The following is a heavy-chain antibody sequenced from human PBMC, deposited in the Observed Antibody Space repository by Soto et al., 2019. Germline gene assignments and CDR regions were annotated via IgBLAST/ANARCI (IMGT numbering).Heavy chain of an antibody. J-gene: IGHJ6*02. D-gene: IGHD2-2*01. CDR2: IRGSGTNT. Sequence: GSLRLSCAASGFTFSSFAMSWVRQAPGKGLEWVSGIRGSGTNTYYADSVKGRFTISRDNSKNTLFLQMNSLRAEDTAEYYWAKGGVPYGSVTGCSLNRDVGAQGTTATVSS. CDR1: GFTFSSFA. V-gene: IGHV3-23*01. CDR3: AKGGVPYGSVTGCSLNRDV.